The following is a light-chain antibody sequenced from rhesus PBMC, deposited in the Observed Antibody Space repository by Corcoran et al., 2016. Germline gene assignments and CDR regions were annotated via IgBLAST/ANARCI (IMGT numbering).Light chain of an antibody. CDR3: QHGYGILFT. J-gene: IGKJ3*01. CDR2: KAS. V-gene: IGKV1-25*01. CDR1: QGISNN. Sequence: DIQMTQSPSSLSASVGDRVTITCRASQGISNNLAWYQQKPGKVPSVLIYKASTLQNGIPSRFSGSGSGTVFTLTISSLQPEVFATYYCQHGYGILFTFGPGTKLDIK.